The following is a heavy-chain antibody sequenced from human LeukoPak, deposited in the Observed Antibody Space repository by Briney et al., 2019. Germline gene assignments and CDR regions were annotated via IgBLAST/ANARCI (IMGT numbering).Heavy chain of an antibody. Sequence: SETLSLTCAVYGGSFSGYYWSWIRQPPGKGLEWIGEINHSGSTNCNPSLKSRVTISVDTSKNQFSLKLSSVTAADTAVYYCARSGSSSLYWYFDLWGRGTLVTVSS. CDR2: INHSGST. CDR3: ARSGSSSLYWYFDL. J-gene: IGHJ2*01. D-gene: IGHD6-13*01. V-gene: IGHV4-34*01. CDR1: GGSFSGYY.